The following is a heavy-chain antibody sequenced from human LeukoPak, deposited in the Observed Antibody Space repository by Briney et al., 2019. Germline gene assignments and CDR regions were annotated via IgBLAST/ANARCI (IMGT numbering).Heavy chain of an antibody. CDR2: IYTSGST. D-gene: IGHD3-3*01. Sequence: PSETLSLTCTVSGGSISCYYWSWIRQPAGKGLEWIGRIYTSGSTNYNPSLKSRVTMSVDTSKNQFSLKLSSVTAADTAVYYCARDILTIFGVGGWFDPWGQGTLVTVSS. J-gene: IGHJ5*02. CDR3: ARDILTIFGVGGWFDP. CDR1: GGSISCYY. V-gene: IGHV4-4*07.